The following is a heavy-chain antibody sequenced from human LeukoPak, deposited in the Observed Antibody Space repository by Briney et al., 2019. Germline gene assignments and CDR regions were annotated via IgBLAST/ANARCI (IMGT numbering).Heavy chain of an antibody. CDR1: GFTFSSYA. CDR3: AKEENYYDSSGYYWGFDY. V-gene: IGHV3-23*01. Sequence: GGSLRLSCAASGFTFSSYAMSWVRQAPGKGLEWVSAISGSGGSTYYADSVKGRFTISRDNSKNTLYLQMNSLRAEDTAVYYCAKEENYYDSSGYYWGFDYWGQGTLVTVSS. D-gene: IGHD3-22*01. J-gene: IGHJ4*02. CDR2: ISGSGGST.